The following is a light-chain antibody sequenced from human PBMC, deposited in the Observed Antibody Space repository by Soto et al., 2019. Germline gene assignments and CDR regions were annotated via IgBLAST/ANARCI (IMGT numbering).Light chain of an antibody. Sequence: EIVLTQSPATLSLSPGERATLSCRASQSVSSYLGWYQQKPGQAPRLLIYDTVNRASGIPARFSGSGSGTDFTLTISSLEPEDFAYYYCQQRSNWPTTFGQGTRLEIK. V-gene: IGKV3-11*01. CDR1: QSVSSY. CDR2: DTV. J-gene: IGKJ5*01. CDR3: QQRSNWPTT.